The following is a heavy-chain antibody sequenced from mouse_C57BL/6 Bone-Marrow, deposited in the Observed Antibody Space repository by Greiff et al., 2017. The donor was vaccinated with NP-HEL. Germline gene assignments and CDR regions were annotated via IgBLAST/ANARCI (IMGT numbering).Heavy chain of an antibody. V-gene: IGHV1-7*01. D-gene: IGHD1-1*01. J-gene: IGHJ4*01. Sequence: QVQLKESGAELAKPGASVKLSCKASGYTFTSYWMHWVKQRPGQGLEWIGYINPSNGYTKYNQKFKDKATLTADKSSSTAYMQLSSLTYEDSAVYYCARDGSSHYYAMDYWGQGTSVTVSS. CDR3: ARDGSSHYYAMDY. CDR1: GYTFTSYW. CDR2: INPSNGYT.